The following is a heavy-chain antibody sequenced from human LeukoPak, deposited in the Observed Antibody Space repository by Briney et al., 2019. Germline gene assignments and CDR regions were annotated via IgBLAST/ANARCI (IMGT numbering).Heavy chain of an antibody. CDR1: GYTFTGYY. V-gene: IGHV1-2*06. CDR2: INPNSGGT. J-gene: IGHJ3*02. D-gene: IGHD1-1*01. Sequence: ASVKVSCKASGYTFTGYYMHWVRQAPGQGLEWMGRINPNSGGTNYAQKFQGRVSMTRDTSISTAYMELSRVRSDDTAVYYCASSAHTSGSNAFDIWGHGTMVAVSS. CDR3: ASSAHTSGSNAFDI.